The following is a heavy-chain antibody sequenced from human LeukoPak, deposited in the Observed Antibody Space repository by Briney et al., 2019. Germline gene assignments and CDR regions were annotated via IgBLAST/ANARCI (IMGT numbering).Heavy chain of an antibody. CDR2: ISSSSSYI. V-gene: IGHV3-21*01. CDR3: ARVAGYCSSTSNCYSDY. CDR1: GFTFNTYT. D-gene: IGHD2-2*01. J-gene: IGHJ4*02. Sequence: GGSLRLSCAASGFTFNTYTMNWVRQAPGKGLEWVSSISSSSSYIYYADSVKGRFTISRDNAKNSLYLQMNSLRAEDTAVYYCARVAGYCSSTSNCYSDYWGQGTLATVSS.